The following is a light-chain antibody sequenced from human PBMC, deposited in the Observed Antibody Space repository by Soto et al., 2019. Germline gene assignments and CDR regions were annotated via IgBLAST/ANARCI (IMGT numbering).Light chain of an antibody. CDR2: DVS. Sequence: QSALTQPASVSGSPGQSITISCTGTSSDVGGYNYVSWYQQHPGKAPKLMIYDVSNRPSGVSNRFSGSKSGNTASLTISGLQAEEEADYYCSSYTSSSTLVLGGGTKLTVL. V-gene: IGLV2-14*01. J-gene: IGLJ2*01. CDR1: SSDVGGYNY. CDR3: SSYTSSSTLV.